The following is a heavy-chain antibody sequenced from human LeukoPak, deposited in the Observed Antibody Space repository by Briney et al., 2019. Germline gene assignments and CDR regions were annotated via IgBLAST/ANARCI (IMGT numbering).Heavy chain of an antibody. CDR2: INPNSGGT. V-gene: IGHV1-2*02. D-gene: IGHD3-22*01. J-gene: IGHJ4*02. CDR3: ARDTDYYDSSGPYRD. CDR1: GYTFTGYY. Sequence: ASVKVSSKASGYTFTGYYMHWVRQAPGQGLEWMGWINPNSGGTNYAQKFQGRVTMTRDTSISTAYMELSRLRSDDTAVYYCARDTDYYDSSGPYRDWGQGTLVTVSS.